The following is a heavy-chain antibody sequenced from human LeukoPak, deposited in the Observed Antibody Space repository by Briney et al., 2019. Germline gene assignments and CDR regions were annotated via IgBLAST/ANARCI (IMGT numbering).Heavy chain of an antibody. J-gene: IGHJ5*02. CDR1: GGSISSYY. CDR3: ARDLGSGSNYNIPDWFDP. Sequence: PSETLSLTCTVSGGSISSYYWSWIRQPAGKGLEWIGRIYTSGSTNYNPSLKSRVTMSVDTSKNQFSLKLSSVTAADTAVYYCARDLGSGSNYNIPDWFDPWGQGTLVTVSS. CDR2: IYTSGST. V-gene: IGHV4-4*07. D-gene: IGHD3-10*02.